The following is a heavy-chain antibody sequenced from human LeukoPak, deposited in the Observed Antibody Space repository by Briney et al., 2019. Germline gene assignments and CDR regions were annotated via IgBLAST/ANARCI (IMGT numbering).Heavy chain of an antibody. Sequence: GGSLRLSCAASGFTFSTYAMSWVRQAPGKGLEWVSAISDSGGSTYYADSVNGRFTIARDNSKNTLYLQKNSLRAEDTALYYCAKTLCGGDCYFYAEYFQHWGQGTLVTVSS. CDR2: ISDSGGST. CDR3: AKTLCGGDCYFYAEYFQH. V-gene: IGHV3-23*01. J-gene: IGHJ1*01. D-gene: IGHD2-21*02. CDR1: GFTFSTYA.